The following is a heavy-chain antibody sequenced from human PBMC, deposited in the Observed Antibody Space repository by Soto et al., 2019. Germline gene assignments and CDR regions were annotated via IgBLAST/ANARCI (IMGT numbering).Heavy chain of an antibody. CDR2: ISSGTSYT. CDR1: GFTFSDSS. V-gene: IGHV3-11*06. CDR3: ARSVVSIHPFDP. Sequence: PGGSLRLSCAASGFTFSDSSMNWIRQDPGKGLEWVSYISSGTSYTNYADSVKGRFTISRDNAKNSLFLHMNSLRDQDTAVYYCARSVVSIHPFDPWGQGTLVTVSS. D-gene: IGHD3-22*01. J-gene: IGHJ5*02.